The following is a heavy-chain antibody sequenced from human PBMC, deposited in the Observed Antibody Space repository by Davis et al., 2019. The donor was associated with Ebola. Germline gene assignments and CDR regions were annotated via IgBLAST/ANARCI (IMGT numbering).Heavy chain of an antibody. J-gene: IGHJ4*02. D-gene: IGHD3-22*01. V-gene: IGHV1-2*02. CDR3: ARGTHYYDSSGYPYPIGY. CDR2: INPNSGGT. CDR1: GYTFTGYY. Sequence: ASVKVSCKASGYTFTGYYMHWVRQAPGQGLEWMGWINPNSGGTNYAQKFQGRVTMTRDTSISTAYMELSRLRSDDTAVYYCARGTHYYDSSGYPYPIGYWGQGTLVTVSS.